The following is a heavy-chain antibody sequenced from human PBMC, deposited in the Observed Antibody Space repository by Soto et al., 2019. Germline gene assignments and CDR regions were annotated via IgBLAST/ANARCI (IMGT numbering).Heavy chain of an antibody. J-gene: IGHJ5*02. D-gene: IGHD3-22*01. CDR2: ISGSGGST. V-gene: IGHV3-23*01. Sequence: EVQLLESGGGLVQPGGSLRLSCAASGFTFSSYAMSWVRQAPGKGLEWVSAISGSGGSTYYADSVKGRFTISRDNSKNTLYLQMNSLRAADTAVYYCAKDLPITDYYDSSGYYAAWGQGTLVTVSS. CDR1: GFTFSSYA. CDR3: AKDLPITDYYDSSGYYAA.